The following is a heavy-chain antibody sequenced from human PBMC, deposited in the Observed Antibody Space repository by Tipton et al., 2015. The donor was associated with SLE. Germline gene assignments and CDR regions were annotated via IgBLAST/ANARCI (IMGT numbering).Heavy chain of an antibody. CDR2: THYSGST. V-gene: IGHV4-39*07. Sequence: TLSLTCIVSGGSITSTPYYWGWIRQSPEKGLEWIGSTHYSGSTYNNPPLKSRVTISVDTSKNQFSLKLSSVTAADTAVYYCARGRITMVRGRRSYYYMDVWGKGTTVTVSS. CDR1: GGSITSTPYY. D-gene: IGHD3-10*01. J-gene: IGHJ6*03. CDR3: ARGRITMVRGRRSYYYMDV.